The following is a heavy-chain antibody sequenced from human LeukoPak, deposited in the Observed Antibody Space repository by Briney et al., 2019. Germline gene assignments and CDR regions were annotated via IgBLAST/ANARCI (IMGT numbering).Heavy chain of an antibody. CDR2: IGSGGSPI. V-gene: IGHV3-48*03. CDR3: ARESTALVRVGATTHFDY. CDR1: GFTFSNYP. Sequence: PGGSLRLSCAASGFTFSNYPMNWVRQAPGKGLEWVSYIGSGGSPIYYADSVRGRFSISRDNAKNSLYLQMSSLRAEDTAVYYCARESTALVRVGATTHFDYWGQGTLVTVSS. J-gene: IGHJ4*02. D-gene: IGHD1-26*01.